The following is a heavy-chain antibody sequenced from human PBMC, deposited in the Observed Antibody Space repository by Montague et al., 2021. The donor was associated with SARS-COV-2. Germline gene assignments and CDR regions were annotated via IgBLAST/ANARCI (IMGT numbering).Heavy chain of an antibody. D-gene: IGHD3-10*01. CDR1: GGSITTNF. J-gene: IGHJ3*02. CDR2: AYYTGRS. CDR3: ARDTFYYGSETNYVDTLDM. Sequence: SETLSLTCTVSGGSITTNFWSWVRQPPGKGLEWVGYAYYTGRSNSSPSLQSRVFISVDTSKNQVSLKLHSVTAAGTAIYYCARDTFYYGSETNYVDTLDMRGRGTMVTVSS. V-gene: IGHV4-59*01.